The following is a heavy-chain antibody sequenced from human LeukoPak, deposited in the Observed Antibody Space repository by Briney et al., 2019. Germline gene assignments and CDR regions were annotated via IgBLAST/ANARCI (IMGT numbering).Heavy chain of an antibody. CDR1: GGSFSGYY. Sequence: SETLSLTCAVYGGSFSGYYWSWIRQPPGKGLEWIGEINHSGSTNYNPSLKSRVTISVDTSKNQFSLKLSSVTAADTAVYYCARGNPRYCSSTSCYPREDFDYWGQGTLVTVSS. CDR3: ARGNPRYCSSTSCYPREDFDY. J-gene: IGHJ4*02. V-gene: IGHV4-34*01. D-gene: IGHD2-2*01. CDR2: INHSGST.